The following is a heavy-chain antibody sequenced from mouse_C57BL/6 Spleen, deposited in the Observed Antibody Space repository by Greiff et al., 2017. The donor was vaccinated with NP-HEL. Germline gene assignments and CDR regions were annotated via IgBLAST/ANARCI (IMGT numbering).Heavy chain of an antibody. D-gene: IGHD1-1*01. J-gene: IGHJ1*03. CDR2: IYPGNGDT. Sequence: QVQLKESGAELVRPGASVKMSCKASGYTFTSYNMHWVKQTPRQGLEWIGAIYPGNGDTSYNQKFKGKATLTVDKSASSAYMQLSSLTSEDSAVYFCARPYYYGSSGYFDVWGTGTTVTVSS. CDR1: GYTFTSYN. V-gene: IGHV1-12*01. CDR3: ARPYYYGSSGYFDV.